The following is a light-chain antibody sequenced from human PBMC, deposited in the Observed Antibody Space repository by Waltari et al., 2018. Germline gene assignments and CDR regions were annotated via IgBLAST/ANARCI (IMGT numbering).Light chain of an antibody. J-gene: IGLJ2*01. CDR2: EVS. Sequence: SALTQPAPVSGSPGQSTTIHCPGTSSDVGGYNSVPWYQQHPGKAPKLMIYEVSNRPSGVSNRFSGSKSGNTASLTISGLQAEDEADYYCSSYTSSSTAVVFGGGTKLTVL. V-gene: IGLV2-14*01. CDR1: SSDVGGYNS. CDR3: SSYTSSSTAVV.